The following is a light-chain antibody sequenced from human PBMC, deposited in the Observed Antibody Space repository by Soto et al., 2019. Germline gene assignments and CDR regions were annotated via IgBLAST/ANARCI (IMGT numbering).Light chain of an antibody. CDR1: QSISSW. V-gene: IGKV1-5*03. CDR2: KAS. J-gene: IGKJ1*01. CDR3: QQYETYSRT. Sequence: DIQMTQSPSTLSASVGDRVTISCRASQSISSWLAWYQQKPGKAPKLLIYKASSLESGVPSRFSGSGSGTEFTLTISSLQPDDFATYYCQQYETYSRTFGQGTKGDIK.